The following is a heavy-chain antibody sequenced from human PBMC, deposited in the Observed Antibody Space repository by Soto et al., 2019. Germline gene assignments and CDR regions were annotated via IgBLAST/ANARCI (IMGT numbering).Heavy chain of an antibody. Sequence: QVQLVESGGGVVQPGRSLRLSCKASGFTFSDYGMHWVRQAPGQGLEWVTVIWSDGNNKYYADSLKGRFTVSRDNSKDTLFLQMNNLRAEDTAVYYCARRFEPRGFWSTFSLDYGLDVWGRGTTVTVSS. CDR1: GFTFSDYG. V-gene: IGHV3-33*01. CDR3: ARRFEPRGFWSTFSLDYGLDV. D-gene: IGHD3-3*01. CDR2: IWSDGNNK. J-gene: IGHJ6*02.